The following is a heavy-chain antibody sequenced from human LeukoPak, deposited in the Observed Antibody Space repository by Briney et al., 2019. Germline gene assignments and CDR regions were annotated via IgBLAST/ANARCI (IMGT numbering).Heavy chain of an antibody. CDR3: ARDGAFTGPHWWFDP. V-gene: IGHV3-48*04. CDR2: ITPSGFTV. D-gene: IGHD2-8*02. J-gene: IGHJ5*02. CDR1: GFTFSSHS. Sequence: GGSLRLSCAASGFTFSSHSMNWVRQAPGKGLEWLSYITPSGFTVYSDSVQGRFTISRDSAKNSVYLQMNSLTAEDTAMYYCARDGAFTGPHWWFDPWGQGTLVAVSS.